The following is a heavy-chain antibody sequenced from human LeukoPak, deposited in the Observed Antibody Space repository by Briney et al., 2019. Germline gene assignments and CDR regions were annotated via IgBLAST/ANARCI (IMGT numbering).Heavy chain of an antibody. CDR1: GYTLTELS. J-gene: IGHJ6*02. V-gene: IGHV1-24*01. CDR3: ATDLAGITMVRGVMDV. Sequence: ASVKVSCKVSGYTLTELSMHWVRQAPGKGLEWMGGFDPEDGETIYAQKFQGRVTMTEDTSTDTAYMELSSLRSEDTAVYYCATDLAGITMVRGVMDVWGQGTTVTVSS. CDR2: FDPEDGET. D-gene: IGHD3-10*01.